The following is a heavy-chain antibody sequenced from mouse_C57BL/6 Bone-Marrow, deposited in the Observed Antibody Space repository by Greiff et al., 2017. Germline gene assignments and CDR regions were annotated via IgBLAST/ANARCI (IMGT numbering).Heavy chain of an antibody. J-gene: IGHJ1*03. CDR3: TSQLGRWYFDV. Sequence: EVKLQESGAELVRPGASVKLSCTASGFNIKDDYMHWVKQRPEQGLEWIGWIDPKNGDTEYASKFQGKATITADTSSNTAYLQLSSLTSEDTAVYYCTSQLGRWYFDVWGTGTTVTVSS. CDR1: GFNIKDDY. D-gene: IGHD4-1*02. CDR2: IDPKNGDT. V-gene: IGHV14-4*01.